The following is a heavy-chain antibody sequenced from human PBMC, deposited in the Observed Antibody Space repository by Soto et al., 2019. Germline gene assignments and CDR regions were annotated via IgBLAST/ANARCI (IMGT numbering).Heavy chain of an antibody. V-gene: IGHV3-30-3*01. CDR1: GFTFSSYA. CDR2: VSYDENNK. Sequence: QVQLVESGGGVVLPGRSLRLSCAASGFTFSSYAMHWIRQPPGEGLEWVAVVSYDENNKFCADSVKGRFTISRDNSKNPVHMQMNSLRAEDTAVYYCSRGAGITETGAHYYYGMDVWGQGTTVTVSS. D-gene: IGHD6-13*01. J-gene: IGHJ6*02. CDR3: SRGAGITETGAHYYYGMDV.